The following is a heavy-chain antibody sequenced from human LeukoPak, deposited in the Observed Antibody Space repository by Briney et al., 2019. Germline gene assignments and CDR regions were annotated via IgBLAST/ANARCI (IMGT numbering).Heavy chain of an antibody. J-gene: IGHJ5*02. V-gene: IGHV4-4*07. D-gene: IGHD3-22*01. CDR1: GGSISSYY. Sequence: PSETLSLTCTVSGGSISSYYWSWIRQPAGKGLEWIGRIYTSGSTNYNPSLKSRVTISVDTSKNQFSLKLSSVTAAGTAVYYCARDRAYYYDSSGYYLGFDPWGQGTLVTVSS. CDR3: ARDRAYYYDSSGYYLGFDP. CDR2: IYTSGST.